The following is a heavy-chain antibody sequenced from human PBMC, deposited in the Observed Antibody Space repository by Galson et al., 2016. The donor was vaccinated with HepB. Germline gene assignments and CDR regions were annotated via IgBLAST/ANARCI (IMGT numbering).Heavy chain of an antibody. D-gene: IGHD3-3*01. CDR2: ISGSGGST. CDR3: AKLRRIFGVGYFDY. Sequence: SLRLSCAASGFTFSTSAMTWVRQAPGKGLEWVSDISGSGGSTYYADSVKGRFTISRDNSKNMLYLQMNSLRAEDTAVFFCAKLRRIFGVGYFDYWGQGNLVIVSS. V-gene: IGHV3-23*01. CDR1: GFTFSTSA. J-gene: IGHJ4*02.